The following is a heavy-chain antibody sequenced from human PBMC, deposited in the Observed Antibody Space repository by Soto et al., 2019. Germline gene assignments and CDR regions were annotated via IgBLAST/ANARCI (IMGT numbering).Heavy chain of an antibody. V-gene: IGHV3-30*19. CDR3: EKRWQDYCSIRSCYYGMDV. Sequence: GGSLRLSCAASGFTFSSYGMHWVRQAPGKGLEWVSVISYDGSNKYYADSVKGRFTVSRDNSKNTVYLQMNSLTAEDTAVYYCEKRWQDYCSIRSCYYGMDVWGQGTTVTVSS. D-gene: IGHD2-2*01. CDR2: ISYDGSNK. J-gene: IGHJ6*02. CDR1: GFTFSSYG.